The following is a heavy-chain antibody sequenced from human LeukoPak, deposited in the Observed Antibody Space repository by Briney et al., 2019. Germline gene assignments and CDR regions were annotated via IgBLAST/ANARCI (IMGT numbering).Heavy chain of an antibody. V-gene: IGHV4-61*09. D-gene: IGHD3-10*01. CDR2: LYTSGSM. Sequence: PSQTLSLTCTVSGGSISSGSYDWYWIRQPAGKGLEWIGHLYTSGSMSYNPSLKSRVTISVDTSKNQFSLKPTSVTAADTAVYYCTKGRGIWGQGTLVTVSS. J-gene: IGHJ4*02. CDR3: TKGRGI. CDR1: GGSISSGSYD.